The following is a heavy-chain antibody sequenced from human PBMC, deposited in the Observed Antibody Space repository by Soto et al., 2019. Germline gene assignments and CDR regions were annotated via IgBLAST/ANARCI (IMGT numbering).Heavy chain of an antibody. J-gene: IGHJ6*02. D-gene: IGHD2-15*01. V-gene: IGHV2-70*01. CDR1: GFSLSTSGMC. Sequence: SGPTLVNPTQTLTLTCTFSGFSLSTSGMCVSWIRQPPGKALEWLALIDWGDDKYYSTSLKTRLTISKDTSKNQVVLTMTNMDPVDTATYYCARIRIHTPHYGMDVWGQGTTVTVSS. CDR3: ARIRIHTPHYGMDV. CDR2: IDWGDDK.